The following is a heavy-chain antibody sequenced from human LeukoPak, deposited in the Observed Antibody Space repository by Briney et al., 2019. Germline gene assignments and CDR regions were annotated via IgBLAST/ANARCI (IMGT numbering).Heavy chain of an antibody. D-gene: IGHD6-19*01. CDR2: INSDGSST. J-gene: IGHJ4*02. V-gene: IGHV3-74*01. CDR3: ARGLYSSLL. CDR1: GFTFSRYW. Sequence: AGSLRLSCAASGFTFSRYWMDWVRQAPGKGLVWVSRINSDGSSTSYADSVKGRFTISRDDAKNTLYLQMNSLRDEDTAVYYCARGLYSSLLWGQGTLVTVSS.